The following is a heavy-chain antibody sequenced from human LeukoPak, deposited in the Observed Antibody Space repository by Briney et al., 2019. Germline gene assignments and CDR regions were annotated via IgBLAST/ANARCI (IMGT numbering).Heavy chain of an antibody. V-gene: IGHV1-24*01. Sequence: GASVKVSCKVSGYSVSELSMHWVRQAPGLGLEWMGGFDREDDAPVYAQQFQGRVTMTEDTSTDTAYMELSSLRSEDTALYYCATLDSYYDRSGRPLLPDWGQGTLVTVSS. D-gene: IGHD3-22*01. CDR2: FDREDDAP. CDR1: GYSVSELS. CDR3: ATLDSYYDRSGRPLLPD. J-gene: IGHJ4*02.